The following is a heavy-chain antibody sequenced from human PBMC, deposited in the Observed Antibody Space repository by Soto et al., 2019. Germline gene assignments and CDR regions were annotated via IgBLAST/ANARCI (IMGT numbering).Heavy chain of an antibody. Sequence: SETLSLTCAVYGGSFSCYYWSWIRQPPGKGLEWIGEINHSGSTNYNPSLKSRVTISVDTSKNQFSLKLSSVTAADTAVYYCARGLDGYNADWGQGTLVTVSS. CDR2: INHSGST. CDR3: ARGLDGYNAD. D-gene: IGHD5-12*01. J-gene: IGHJ4*02. V-gene: IGHV4-34*01. CDR1: GGSFSCYY.